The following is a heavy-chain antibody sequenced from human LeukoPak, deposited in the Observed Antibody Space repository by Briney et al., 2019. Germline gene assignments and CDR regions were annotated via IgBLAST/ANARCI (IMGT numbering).Heavy chain of an antibody. J-gene: IGHJ4*02. D-gene: IGHD5-12*01. Sequence: GGSLRLSCAASGFTFTDFYMNWVRQAPGKGLEWVAHINQDGSKEYYMDSVKARFTISRDNAKTSLSLQVNSLRAEDTAVYYCVRDGGVSGYDLLDYWGQGTLVTVSS. CDR1: GFTFTDFY. V-gene: IGHV3-7*01. CDR2: INQDGSKE. CDR3: VRDGGVSGYDLLDY.